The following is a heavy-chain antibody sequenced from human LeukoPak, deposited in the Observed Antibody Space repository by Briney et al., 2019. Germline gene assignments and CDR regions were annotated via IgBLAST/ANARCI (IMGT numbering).Heavy chain of an antibody. CDR1: GYTFTSYY. V-gene: IGHV1-46*01. Sequence: ASVKVSCKASGYTFTSYYMHWVRQAPGQGLEWMGIINPSGGSTSYAQKFQGRVTMTRDMSTSTVYMELSSLRSEDTAVYYCARIALAGNYMDVWGKGTTVTVSS. J-gene: IGHJ6*03. CDR2: INPSGGST. CDR3: ARIALAGNYMDV.